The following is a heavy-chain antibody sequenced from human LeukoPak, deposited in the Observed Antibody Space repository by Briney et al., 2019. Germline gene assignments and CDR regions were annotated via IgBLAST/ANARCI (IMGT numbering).Heavy chain of an antibody. CDR2: ISYDGSNK. CDR1: GFTFNDYA. D-gene: IGHD3-10*01. CDR3: AKDYYGSGATLEA. V-gene: IGHV3-30*18. J-gene: IGHJ5*02. Sequence: PGRSLRLSCAASGFTFNDYAMHWVRQAPGKGLEWVSDISYDGSNKYYADSVKGRFTISRGNSKNTLYLQMNSLRAEDTAVYYCAKDYYGSGATLEAWGQGTLVTVSS.